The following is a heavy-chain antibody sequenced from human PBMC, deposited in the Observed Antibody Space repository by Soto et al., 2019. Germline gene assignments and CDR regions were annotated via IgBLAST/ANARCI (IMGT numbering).Heavy chain of an antibody. Sequence: HPGGSLRLSCAASGFTFSSYDMHWVRQATGKGLEWVSAIGTAGDTYYPGSVKGRFTISRENAKNSLYLQMNSLRAGDTAVYYCARGQGEVRGPPFDPWGQGTLVTVSS. CDR3: ARGQGEVRGPPFDP. D-gene: IGHD3-10*01. J-gene: IGHJ5*02. CDR1: GFTFSSYD. CDR2: IGTAGDT. V-gene: IGHV3-13*01.